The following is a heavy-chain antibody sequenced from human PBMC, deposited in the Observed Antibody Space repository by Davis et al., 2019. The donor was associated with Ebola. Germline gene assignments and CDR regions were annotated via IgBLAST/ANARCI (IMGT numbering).Heavy chain of an antibody. D-gene: IGHD3-16*02. CDR1: GYTFTSYY. Sequence: ASVKVSCKASGYTFTSYYMHWVRQAPGQGLEWMGWINPNSGGTNYAQKFQGRVTMTRDTSISTAYMELSRLRSDDTAVYYCARGYYDYVWGSYRHDAFDIWGQGTMVTVSS. CDR3: ARGYYDYVWGSYRHDAFDI. CDR2: INPNSGGT. J-gene: IGHJ3*02. V-gene: IGHV1-2*02.